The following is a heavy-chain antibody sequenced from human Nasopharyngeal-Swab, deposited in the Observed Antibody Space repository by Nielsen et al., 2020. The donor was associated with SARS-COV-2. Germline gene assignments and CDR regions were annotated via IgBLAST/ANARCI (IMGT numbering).Heavy chain of an antibody. V-gene: IGHV1-69*06. CDR1: GGTFSSYA. CDR2: IIPIFGTA. D-gene: IGHD3-22*01. J-gene: IGHJ4*02. Sequence: SVKVSCKASGGTFSSYAISWVRQAPGQGLEWMGGIIPIFGTANYAQKLQGRVTITADKSTSTAYMELSSLRSEDTAVYYCARALNPYYYDSSGLFDYWGQGTLVTVSS. CDR3: ARALNPYYYDSSGLFDY.